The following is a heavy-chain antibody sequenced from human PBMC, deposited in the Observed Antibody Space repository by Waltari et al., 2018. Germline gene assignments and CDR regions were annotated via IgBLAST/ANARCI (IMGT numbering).Heavy chain of an antibody. J-gene: IGHJ5*02. V-gene: IGHV1-3*01. CDR1: GYTFTSYA. CDR3: ARVPLDIVVVPAAQEDRWFDP. CDR2: INAGNGNT. Sequence: QVQLVQSGAEVKKPGASVKVSCKASGYTFTSYAMHWVRQAPGQRLEWMGWINAGNGNTKYSQKFQGRVTITRDTAASTAYMELSSLRSEDTAVYYCARVPLDIVVVPAAQEDRWFDPWGQGTLVTVSS. D-gene: IGHD2-2*01.